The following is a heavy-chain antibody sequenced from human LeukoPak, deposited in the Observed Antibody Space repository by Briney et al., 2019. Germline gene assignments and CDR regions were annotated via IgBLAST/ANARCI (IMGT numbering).Heavy chain of an antibody. Sequence: SVKVSCKASGGTFSSYTISWVRQAPGQGLEWTGRIIPILGIANYAQKFQGRVTITADKSTSTAYMELSSLRSEDTAVYYCASQYSSSPRVYFDYWGQGTLVTVSS. D-gene: IGHD6-6*01. CDR1: GGTFSSYT. J-gene: IGHJ4*02. CDR3: ASQYSSSPRVYFDY. V-gene: IGHV1-69*02. CDR2: IIPILGIA.